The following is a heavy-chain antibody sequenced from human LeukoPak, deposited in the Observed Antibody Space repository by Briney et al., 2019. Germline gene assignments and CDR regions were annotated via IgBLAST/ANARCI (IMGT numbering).Heavy chain of an antibody. D-gene: IGHD3-22*01. J-gene: IGHJ4*02. CDR1: GYTFTSYG. V-gene: IGHV1-18*01. CDR3: ARDSYDSSGYSGGDY. Sequence: ASVKVSCKASGYTFTSYGISWVRQAPGQGLEWMGRISAYNGNTNYAQKLQGRVTMTTNTSTSTAYMELRSLRSDDTAVYYCARDSYDSSGYSGGDYWGQGTLVTVSS. CDR2: ISAYNGNT.